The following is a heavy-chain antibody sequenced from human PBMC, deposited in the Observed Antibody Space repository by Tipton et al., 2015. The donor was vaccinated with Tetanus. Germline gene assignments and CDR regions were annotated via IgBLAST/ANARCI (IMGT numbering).Heavy chain of an antibody. CDR3: ARATDPSGWTYFDF. D-gene: IGHD6-19*01. V-gene: IGHV1-46*01. Sequence: QSGAEVKKPGASVKLSCATSGFPFSRPFIHWVRQAPGHGLERMGLINPSGGGTTYAQKFRDRVTITRDTATSTVYMELSSLTSQDTAVYYCARATDPSGWTYFDFWGQGTLVPVSP. CDR2: INPSGGGT. CDR1: GFPFSRPF. J-gene: IGHJ4*02.